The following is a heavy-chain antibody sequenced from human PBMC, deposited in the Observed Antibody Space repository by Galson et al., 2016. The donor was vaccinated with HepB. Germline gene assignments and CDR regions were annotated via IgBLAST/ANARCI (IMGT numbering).Heavy chain of an antibody. V-gene: IGHV1-69*13. J-gene: IGHJ5*02. D-gene: IGHD2-8*01. CDR3: AIMDAPLSEGGAWFDP. CDR2: IIPIFRTT. CDR1: GGTFSSYA. Sequence: SVKVSCKASGGTFSSYAISWVRQAPGQGLEWMGGIIPIFRTTDYAQTFQDRVTITADESTSTAYLELISLISADTAVYYCAIMDAPLSEGGAWFDPWGQGTLVTVSS.